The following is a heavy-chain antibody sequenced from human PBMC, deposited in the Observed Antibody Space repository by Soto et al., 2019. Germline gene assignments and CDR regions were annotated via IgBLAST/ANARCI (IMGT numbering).Heavy chain of an antibody. V-gene: IGHV1-46*01. CDR1: GYTFSTYY. CDR3: ARVGCSGGGCYAVDY. CDR2: INPSGGST. J-gene: IGHJ4*02. D-gene: IGHD2-15*01. Sequence: ASVKVSCKASGYTFSTYYMHWVRQAPGQGYEWMGIINPSGGSTTYAQKFQGRVTMTRDTSTSTVYMELSSLRSEDTAVYYCARVGCSGGGCYAVDYWGQGTLVTVSS.